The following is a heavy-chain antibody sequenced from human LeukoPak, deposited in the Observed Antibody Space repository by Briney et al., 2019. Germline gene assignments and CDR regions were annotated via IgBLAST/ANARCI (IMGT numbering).Heavy chain of an antibody. CDR1: GGSISSDS. Sequence: PSETLSLTCTVSGGSISSDSWTWIRQPAGKGLEWIGRLYTSGSTNRGSIKHNPSLKSRVAISVDTSKNQFSLKLSSVTAADTAVYYCARLYCSSTSCYAAQLWTAPYFDYWGQGTLVTVSS. CDR2: LYTSGST. V-gene: IGHV4-4*07. J-gene: IGHJ4*02. D-gene: IGHD2-2*01. CDR3: ARLYCSSTSCYAAQLWTAPYFDY.